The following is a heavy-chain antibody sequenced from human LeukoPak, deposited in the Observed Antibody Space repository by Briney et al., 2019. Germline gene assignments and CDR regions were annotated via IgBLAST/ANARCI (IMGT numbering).Heavy chain of an antibody. V-gene: IGHV3-7*01. D-gene: IGHD3-10*01. CDR2: IKQDGSQR. CDR1: GFSFSTYS. CDR3: ARVPVLLQRAYWFDP. Sequence: GGSLRLSCAASGFSFSTYSMNWVRQAPGKGLEWAASIKQDGSQRYYVDSVKGRFTISRDNAKNSLYLQMNSLRAEDTAVYYCARVPVLLQRAYWFDPWGQETLVTVSS. J-gene: IGHJ5*02.